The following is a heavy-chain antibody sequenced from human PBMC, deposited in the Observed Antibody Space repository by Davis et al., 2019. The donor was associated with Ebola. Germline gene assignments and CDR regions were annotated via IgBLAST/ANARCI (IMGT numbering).Heavy chain of an antibody. J-gene: IGHJ4*02. CDR2: MNPNSGNT. Sequence: VSVKVSCKASGYTFTSYDINWVRQATGQGLEWMGWMNPNSGNTGYAQKFQGRVTITRNTSISTAYMELSSLRSEDTAVYYCARALYGSGAPFDYWGQGTLVTVSS. CDR3: ARALYGSGAPFDY. V-gene: IGHV1-8*03. D-gene: IGHD3-10*01. CDR1: GYTFTSYD.